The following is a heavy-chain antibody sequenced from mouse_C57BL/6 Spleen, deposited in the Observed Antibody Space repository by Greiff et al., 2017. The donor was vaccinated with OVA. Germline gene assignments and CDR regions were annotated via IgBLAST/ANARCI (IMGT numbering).Heavy chain of an antibody. J-gene: IGHJ4*01. CDR1: GYTFTDYY. V-gene: IGHV1-19*01. CDR2: INPYNGGT. Sequence: EVKLQESGPVLVKPGASVKMSCKASGYTFTDYYMNWVKQSHGKSLEWIGVINPYNGGTSYNQKFKGKATLTVDKSSSTAYMELNSLTSEDSAVYYCARDDYHAMDYWGQGTSVTVSS. CDR3: ARDDYHAMDY.